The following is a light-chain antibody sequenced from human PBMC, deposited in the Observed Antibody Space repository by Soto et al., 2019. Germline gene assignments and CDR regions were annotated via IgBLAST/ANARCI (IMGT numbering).Light chain of an antibody. CDR3: SSYAGINNLV. J-gene: IGLJ3*02. CDR2: EVT. CDR1: SSDVGGYNY. V-gene: IGLV2-8*01. Sequence: QSALTQPPSASGSPGQSVTISCTGTSSDVGGYNYVSWYQQYPGKAPKLMIYEVTKRPSGVPDRFSGSKSGNTASLTVSGLQAEDEADYHCSSYAGINNLVFGGGTKLTVL.